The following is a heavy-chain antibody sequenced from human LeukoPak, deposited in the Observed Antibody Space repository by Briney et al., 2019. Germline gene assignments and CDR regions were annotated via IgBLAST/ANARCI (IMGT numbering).Heavy chain of an antibody. J-gene: IGHJ4*02. V-gene: IGHV1-18*01. CDR2: ISAYNGNT. Sequence: ASVKVSCKVSGYTLTELSMHWVRQAPGQGLEWMGWISAYNGNTNYAQKLQGRVTMTTDTSTSTAYMELRSLRSDDTAVYYCARYYYDSSGYLPFDYWGQGTLVTVSS. D-gene: IGHD3-22*01. CDR3: ARYYYDSSGYLPFDY. CDR1: GYTLTELS.